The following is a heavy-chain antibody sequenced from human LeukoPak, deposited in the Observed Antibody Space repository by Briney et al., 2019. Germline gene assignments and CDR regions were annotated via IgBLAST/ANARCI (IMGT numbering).Heavy chain of an antibody. CDR2: ISGSGGST. D-gene: IGHD5-24*01. CDR3: AKPTLRWLQTDAFGI. Sequence: GGSLRLSCAVSGFTFGNYAMNWVRQAPGKGLEWVSVISGSGGSTDYADSVKGRFTISRDNSKNTLYLQMNSLRAEDTAVYYCAKPTLRWLQTDAFGIWGQGTMVTVSS. CDR1: GFTFGNYA. V-gene: IGHV3-23*01. J-gene: IGHJ3*02.